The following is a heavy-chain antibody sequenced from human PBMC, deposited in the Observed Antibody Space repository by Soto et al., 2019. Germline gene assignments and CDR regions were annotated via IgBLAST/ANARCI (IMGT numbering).Heavy chain of an antibody. V-gene: IGHV3-9*01. CDR3: AKDTPLSGWY. CDR2: ISWNSGSI. D-gene: IGHD2-15*01. J-gene: IGHJ4*02. Sequence: EVQLVESGGGLVQPGRSLRLSCAASGFTFDDYAMHWVRQAPGKGLEWVSGISWNSGSIGYADSVKGRFTISRDNAKNSLYLQMNSLRAEDTALYYCAKDTPLSGWYWGQGTLVTVSS. CDR1: GFTFDDYA.